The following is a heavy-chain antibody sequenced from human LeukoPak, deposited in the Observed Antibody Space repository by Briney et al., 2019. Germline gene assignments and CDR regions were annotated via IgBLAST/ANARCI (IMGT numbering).Heavy chain of an antibody. D-gene: IGHD3-16*01. CDR2: MKGDGSEI. CDR3: ARPAYTAAYDL. Sequence: GGSLRLSCTASGFIFSTYWMMWARQAPGKGLEWVANMKGDGSEIHYVDSVKGRFTISRDNAKNSLYLQMNSLGPEDTAVYYCARPAYTAAYDLWGQGTMVTVSS. J-gene: IGHJ3*01. V-gene: IGHV3-7*01. CDR1: GFIFSTYW.